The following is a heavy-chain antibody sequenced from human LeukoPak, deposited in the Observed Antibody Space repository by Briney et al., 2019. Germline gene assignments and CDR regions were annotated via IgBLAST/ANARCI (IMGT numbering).Heavy chain of an antibody. CDR2: ISYDGSNK. D-gene: IGHD3-9*01. Sequence: GGSLRLSCAASGFTFSSYAMHWVRQAPGKGLEWVAVISYDGSNKYYADSVKGRFTISRDNSKNTLYLQMNSLRVEDTAVYYCTRDLMDYDVSTGLHHYYMDVWGQGTTVTVSS. V-gene: IGHV3-30-3*01. J-gene: IGHJ6*02. CDR3: TRDLMDYDVSTGLHHYYMDV. CDR1: GFTFSSYA.